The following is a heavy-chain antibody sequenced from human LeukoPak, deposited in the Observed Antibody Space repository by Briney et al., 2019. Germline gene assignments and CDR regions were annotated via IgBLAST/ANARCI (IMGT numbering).Heavy chain of an antibody. Sequence: SETLSLTCSVSGGSISGFHWSWIRQTAGKGLEWIGRVSTSGSTSYNPSLESRVTMSADTSGIHFSLNLGSVTAADTAVYYCAREGIAGKTNWNDVYWFDPWGQGTLVTASS. V-gene: IGHV4-4*07. CDR2: VSTSGST. CDR3: AREGIAGKTNWNDVYWFDP. J-gene: IGHJ5*02. CDR1: GGSISGFH. D-gene: IGHD1-20*01.